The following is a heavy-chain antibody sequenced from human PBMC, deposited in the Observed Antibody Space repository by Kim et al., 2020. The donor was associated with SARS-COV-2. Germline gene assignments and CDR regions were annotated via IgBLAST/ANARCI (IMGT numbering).Heavy chain of an antibody. CDR2: IIPIFGTA. Sequence: SVKVSCKASGGTFSSYAISWVRQAPGQGLEWMGGIIPIFGTANYAQKFQGRVTITADESTSTAYMELSSLRSEDTAVYYCARGTPDSSGWYWFDPWGQGTLVTVSS. J-gene: IGHJ5*02. D-gene: IGHD6-19*01. CDR1: GGTFSSYA. V-gene: IGHV1-69*13. CDR3: ARGTPDSSGWYWFDP.